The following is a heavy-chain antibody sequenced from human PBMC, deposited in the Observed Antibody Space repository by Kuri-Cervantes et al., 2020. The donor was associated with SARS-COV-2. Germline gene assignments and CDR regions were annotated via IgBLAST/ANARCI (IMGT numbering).Heavy chain of an antibody. D-gene: IGHD3-10*01. CDR2: ISSSSSYI. CDR1: GFTFSSYS. J-gene: IGHJ3*02. Sequence: GSLRLSCAASGFTFSSYSMNWVRQAPGKGLEWVSSISSSSSYIYYADSVKGRFTISRDNAKNSLYLQMNSLRAEDTAVYYCARGWFGRHLPPHSAFDIWGQGTRVT. CDR3: ARGWFGRHLPPHSAFDI. V-gene: IGHV3-21*01.